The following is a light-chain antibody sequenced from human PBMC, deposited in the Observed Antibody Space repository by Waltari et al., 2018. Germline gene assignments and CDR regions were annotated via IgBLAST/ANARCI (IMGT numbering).Light chain of an antibody. Sequence: TLSMSPGERATLSCRASQSINPNLAWYQQKPGQSPRLVIYAASTRATGLPARFSGSGSGTEFTLTISSLQSEDVAVYYCQQYNDWPRTFGQGTKVEIK. V-gene: IGKV3-15*01. CDR1: QSINPN. J-gene: IGKJ1*01. CDR2: AAS. CDR3: QQYNDWPRT.